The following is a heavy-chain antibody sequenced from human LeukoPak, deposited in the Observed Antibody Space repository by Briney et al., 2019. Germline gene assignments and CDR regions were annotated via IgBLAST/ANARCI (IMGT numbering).Heavy chain of an antibody. J-gene: IGHJ4*02. CDR1: GYTFTSYD. V-gene: IGHV1-8*01. Sequence: ASVKVSCKASGYTFTSYDINWVRQATGQGLEWMGWMIPNSGNTGYAQKFQGRVTMTRNTSISTAYMELSSLRSEDTAVYYCARGGAGTTYCDYWGQGTLVTVSS. CDR2: MIPNSGNT. D-gene: IGHD1-7*01. CDR3: ARGGAGTTYCDY.